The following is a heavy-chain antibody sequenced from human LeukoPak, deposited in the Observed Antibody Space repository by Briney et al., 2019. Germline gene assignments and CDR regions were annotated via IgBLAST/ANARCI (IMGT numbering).Heavy chain of an antibody. CDR1: GFTFSSYG. Sequence: PGGSLRLSCAASGFTFSSYGMHWVRQAPGKGLEWVAVISYDGSNKYYADSVKGRFTISRDNAKNTLYLQMNSLRAEDTAVYYCARVTTTYYGSFDYWGQGTLVTVSS. V-gene: IGHV3-30*03. CDR3: ARVTTTYYGSFDY. D-gene: IGHD3-10*01. J-gene: IGHJ4*02. CDR2: ISYDGSNK.